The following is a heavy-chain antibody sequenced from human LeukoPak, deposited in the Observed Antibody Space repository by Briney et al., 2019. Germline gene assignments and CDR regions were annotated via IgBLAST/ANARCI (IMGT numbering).Heavy chain of an antibody. CDR2: ISSNGGST. J-gene: IGHJ6*02. CDR1: GFTFSSYA. V-gene: IGHV3-64D*06. D-gene: IGHD6-13*01. Sequence: QSGGPLRLSCSASGFTFSSYAMHWVRQAPGKGLEYVSAISSNGGSTYYADSVKGRFTISRDNSKNTLYLQMSSLRAEDTAVYYCVKLGGAGTGYYYYGMDVWGQGTTVTVSS. CDR3: VKLGGAGTGYYYYGMDV.